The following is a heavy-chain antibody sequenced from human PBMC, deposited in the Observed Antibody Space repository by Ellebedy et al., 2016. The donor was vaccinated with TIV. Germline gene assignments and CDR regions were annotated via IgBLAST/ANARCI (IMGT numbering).Heavy chain of an antibody. Sequence: SLKISCAASGFTFDDYAMHWVRQAPGKGLEWVSGISWHSGSIGYADSVKGRFTISRDNAKNSLYLQMNSLRDEETAVYYCGRVGPYEVSGHYYYYGMDVWGQGTTVTVSS. CDR1: GFTFDDYA. D-gene: IGHD3-10*01. V-gene: IGHV3-9*01. J-gene: IGHJ6*02. CDR2: ISWHSGSI. CDR3: GRVGPYEVSGHYYYYGMDV.